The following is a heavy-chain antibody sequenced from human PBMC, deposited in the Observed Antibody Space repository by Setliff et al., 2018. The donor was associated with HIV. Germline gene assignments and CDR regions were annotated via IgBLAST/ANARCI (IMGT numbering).Heavy chain of an antibody. V-gene: IGHV3-23*01. CDR2: IGGGGSPT. CDR1: GFTFTRDA. CDR3: ARDLDPYFAMAV. Sequence: PGGSLRLSCAVSGFTFTRDAMTWVRQAPGKGLEWVSSIGGGGSPTYYADSVKGRFTISRDNSKNTLYLQMNRLRAEDTAVYYCARDLDPYFAMAVWGQGTTVTVSS. J-gene: IGHJ6*02.